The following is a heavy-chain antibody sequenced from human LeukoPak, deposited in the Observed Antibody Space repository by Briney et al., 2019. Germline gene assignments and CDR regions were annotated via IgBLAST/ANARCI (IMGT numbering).Heavy chain of an antibody. D-gene: IGHD3-22*01. CDR2: ISSSGNTT. J-gene: IGHJ4*02. V-gene: IGHV3-11*04. CDR3: ARSQYYYDM. CDR1: GFTFSDYY. Sequence: GGSLRLSCAASGFTFSDYYMSWIRQAPGKGLEWVSYISSSGNTTYHADSVKGRFTISRDNAKNSLYLQMGSLRAEDMAVYYCARSQYYYDMWGQGTLVTVSS.